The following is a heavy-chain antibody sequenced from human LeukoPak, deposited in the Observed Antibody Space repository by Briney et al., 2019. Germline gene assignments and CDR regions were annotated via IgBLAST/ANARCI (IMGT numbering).Heavy chain of an antibody. Sequence: GGTLRLSCEASGMNFRKYVMNWVRQAPGKGLEWVSAISGSGTGTYYADSVKGRFTISRDNSKHTLYLQMNSLRAEDTAVYYCAKDYYGSGSYYLVYWGQGTLVTVSS. CDR1: GMNFRKYV. V-gene: IGHV3-23*01. CDR3: AKDYYGSGSYYLVY. CDR2: ISGSGTGT. D-gene: IGHD3-10*01. J-gene: IGHJ4*02.